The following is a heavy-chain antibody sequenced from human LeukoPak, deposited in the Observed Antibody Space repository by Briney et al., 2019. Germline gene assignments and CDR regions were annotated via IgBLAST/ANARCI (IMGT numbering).Heavy chain of an antibody. CDR2: IYYSGST. J-gene: IGHJ4*02. D-gene: IGHD3-10*01. Sequence: SPSETPSLPCTVSGWSISSSSYYLGWIRPPPGKGLGGVGSIYYSGSTYYNPSLKSRVTISVDTSKNQFSLKLSSVTAADTAVYYCASYGSGSYYNIDYWGQGTLVTVSS. V-gene: IGHV4-39*01. CDR1: GWSISSSSYY. CDR3: ASYGSGSYYNIDY.